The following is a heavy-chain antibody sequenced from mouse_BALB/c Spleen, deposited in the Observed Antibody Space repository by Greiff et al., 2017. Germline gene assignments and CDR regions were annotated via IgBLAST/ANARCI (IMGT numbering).Heavy chain of an antibody. D-gene: IGHD2-1*01. V-gene: IGHV5-17*02. Sequence: EVHLVESGGGLVQPGGSRKLSCAASGFTFSSFGMHWVRQAPEKGLEWVAYISSGSSTIYYADTVKGRFTISRDNPKNTLFLQMTSLRSEDTAMYYCARDGNPSFAYWGQGTLVTVSA. J-gene: IGHJ3*01. CDR2: ISSGSSTI. CDR3: ARDGNPSFAY. CDR1: GFTFSSFG.